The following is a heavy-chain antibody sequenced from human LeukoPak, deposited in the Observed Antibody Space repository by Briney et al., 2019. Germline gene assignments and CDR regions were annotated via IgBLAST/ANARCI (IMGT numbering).Heavy chain of an antibody. J-gene: IGHJ4*02. CDR1: GYSITRYA. V-gene: IGHV1-8*01. CDR3: ARWNDYGDYGAGY. D-gene: IGHD4-17*01. CDR2: MNPNSGNT. Sequence: ASVKVSCKASGYSITRYAMNWVRQATGQGLEWMGWMNPNSGNTGFAQKFQGRVTMTRNTSISTAYMELSSLRSEDTAVYYCARWNDYGDYGAGYWGQGTLVTVSS.